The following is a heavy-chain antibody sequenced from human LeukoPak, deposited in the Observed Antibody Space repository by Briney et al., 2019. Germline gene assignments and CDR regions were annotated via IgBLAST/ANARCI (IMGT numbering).Heavy chain of an antibody. Sequence: GASVKVSCKASGYTFTGYYMHWVRQAPGQGLEWMGRINPNGGGTNYAQKFQGRVTMTRDTSISTAYMELSRLRSDDTAVYYCARGVRASGSSAVLFDYWGQGTLVTVSS. CDR1: GYTFTGYY. D-gene: IGHD6-6*01. V-gene: IGHV1-2*06. J-gene: IGHJ4*02. CDR3: ARGVRASGSSAVLFDY. CDR2: INPNGGGT.